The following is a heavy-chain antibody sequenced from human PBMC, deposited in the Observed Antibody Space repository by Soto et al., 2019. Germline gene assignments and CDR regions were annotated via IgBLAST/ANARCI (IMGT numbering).Heavy chain of an antibody. D-gene: IGHD2-15*01. CDR3: ARLPLYCSGGSCYSHFDY. J-gene: IGHJ4*02. CDR1: GGSISSYY. Sequence: SETLSLTFTVSGGSISSYYWSWIRQPPGKGLEWIGYIYYSGSTNYNPSLKSRVTISVDTSKNQFSLKLSSVTAADTAVYYCARLPLYCSGGSCYSHFDYWGQGTLVTVSS. V-gene: IGHV4-59*01. CDR2: IYYSGST.